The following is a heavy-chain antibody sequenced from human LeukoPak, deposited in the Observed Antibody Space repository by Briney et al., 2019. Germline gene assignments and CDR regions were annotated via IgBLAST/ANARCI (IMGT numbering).Heavy chain of an antibody. Sequence: ASVKVSCKASGYTFTSYGISWVRQAPGQGLEWMGWISAYNGNTNYAQKLQGRVTMTTDTSTSTAYMELRSLRSDDTAVYYCARVELGYCSSTSCYFFDYWGQGTLVTVSS. V-gene: IGHV1-18*01. CDR3: ARVELGYCSSTSCYFFDY. D-gene: IGHD2-2*01. CDR1: GYTFTSYG. J-gene: IGHJ4*02. CDR2: ISAYNGNT.